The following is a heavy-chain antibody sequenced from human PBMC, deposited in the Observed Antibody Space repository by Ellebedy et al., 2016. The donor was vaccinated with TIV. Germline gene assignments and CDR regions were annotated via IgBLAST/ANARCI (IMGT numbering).Heavy chain of an antibody. CDR1: GFTFGDYV. V-gene: IGHV3-20*04. D-gene: IGHD3-22*01. CDR3: ATLTYYYDRGTFYYDY. J-gene: IGHJ4*02. Sequence: GESLKISCTASGFTFGDYVMSWFRQAPGKGLEWVSKINWNGGSSRYADSVKGRFTISRDNAKNSLSLQMNSLSAGDTALYYCATLTYYYDRGTFYYDYWGQGTLLTVPS. CDR2: INWNGGSS.